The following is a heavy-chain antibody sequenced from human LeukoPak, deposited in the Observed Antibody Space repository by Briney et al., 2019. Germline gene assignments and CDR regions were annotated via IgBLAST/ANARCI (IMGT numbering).Heavy chain of an antibody. Sequence: GESPKISCKGSGYSFSSYAMSWVRQAPGKGLEWVSAISGSGGSTYYADSVKGRFTISRDNSKNTLYLQMNSLRAEDTAVYYCVREASRDGYGPFQHWGQGTLVTVSS. CDR1: GYSFSSYA. D-gene: IGHD5-24*01. V-gene: IGHV3-23*01. CDR3: VREASRDGYGPFQH. CDR2: ISGSGGST. J-gene: IGHJ1*01.